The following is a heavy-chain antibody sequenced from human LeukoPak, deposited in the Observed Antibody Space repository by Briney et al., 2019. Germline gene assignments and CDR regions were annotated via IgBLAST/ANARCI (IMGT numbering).Heavy chain of an antibody. Sequence: GGSLRLSCAVSGFIGGDGYMNWVRQAPGKGLEWLSVIYRGGATYYADSVKGRFTISRDNSKNTLYLQMNSLRAEDTAVYYCARALSIYGDYVGAGFGYWGQGTLVTVSS. CDR1: GFIGGDGY. V-gene: IGHV3-66*02. CDR3: ARALSIYGDYVGAGFGY. D-gene: IGHD4-17*01. J-gene: IGHJ4*02. CDR2: IYRGGAT.